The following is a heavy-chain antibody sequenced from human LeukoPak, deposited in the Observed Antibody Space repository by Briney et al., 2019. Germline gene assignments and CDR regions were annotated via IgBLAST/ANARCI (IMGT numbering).Heavy chain of an antibody. Sequence: ASVKVSCKASGYTFTSYDINWVRQATGQGLEWMGWLNSNSGTTGYAQKFQGRVTMTRNTSISTAYMELSSLRSEDTAVYYCARGYCSSTSCYLNFDYWGQGTLVTVSS. D-gene: IGHD2-2*01. CDR1: GYTFTSYD. J-gene: IGHJ4*02. V-gene: IGHV1-8*01. CDR3: ARGYCSSTSCYLNFDY. CDR2: LNSNSGTT.